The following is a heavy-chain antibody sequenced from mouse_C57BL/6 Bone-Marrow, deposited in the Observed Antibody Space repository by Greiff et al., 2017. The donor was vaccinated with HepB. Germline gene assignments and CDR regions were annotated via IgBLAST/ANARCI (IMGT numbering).Heavy chain of an antibody. CDR3: ARGPLITTVVEAWFAY. CDR2: ISDGGSYT. D-gene: IGHD1-1*01. Sequence: EVHLVESGGGLVKPGGSLKLSCAASGFTFSSYAMSWVRQTPEKRLEWVATISDGGSYTYYPDNVKGRFTISRDNAKNNLYLQMSHLKSEDTAMYYCARGPLITTVVEAWFAYWGQGTLVTVSA. V-gene: IGHV5-4*01. CDR1: GFTFSSYA. J-gene: IGHJ3*01.